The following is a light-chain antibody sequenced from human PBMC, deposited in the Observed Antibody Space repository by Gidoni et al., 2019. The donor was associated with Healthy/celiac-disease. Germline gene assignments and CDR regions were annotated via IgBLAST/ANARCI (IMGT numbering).Light chain of an antibody. CDR3: CSYAGSSTFPYV. CDR1: SSDVGSYNL. V-gene: IGLV2-23*03. Sequence: QSALTQPASVSGSPGQSIPISCTGTSSDVGSYNLVSWSQQHPGKAPKLMIYEGSKRPSGVSNRFSGSKSGNTASLTISGLQAEDEADYYCCSYAGSSTFPYVFGTGTKITVL. CDR2: EGS. J-gene: IGLJ1*01.